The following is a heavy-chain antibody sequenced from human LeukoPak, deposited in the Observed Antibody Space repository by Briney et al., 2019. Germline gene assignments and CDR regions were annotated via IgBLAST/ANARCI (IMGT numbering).Heavy chain of an antibody. D-gene: IGHD3-16*02. CDR1: GGSISSYC. V-gene: IGHV4-59*08. CDR2: IYYSGST. J-gene: IGHJ5*02. CDR3: ARGAPLVGGTFGGVIVPIDWFDP. Sequence: SETLSLTCTVSGGSISSYCWSWIRQPPGKGLVWIGYIYYSGSTTYNPSLKSRVTRTVDTSKNQSPLNLTCVTAADTAVYYFARGAPLVGGTFGGVIVPIDWFDPWGQGTLVTVSS.